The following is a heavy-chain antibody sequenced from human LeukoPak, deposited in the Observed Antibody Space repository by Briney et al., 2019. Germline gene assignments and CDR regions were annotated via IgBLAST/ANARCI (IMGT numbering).Heavy chain of an antibody. Sequence: PGGSLRLSCAASGFTFSSYGMHWVRQAPGKGLEWGAVISYDGSNKYYADSVKGRFTISRDNSKNTLYLQMNSLRAEDTAVYYCAKGLYCSGGSCYPLPYYYGMDVWGQGTTVTVSS. D-gene: IGHD2-15*01. J-gene: IGHJ6*02. CDR1: GFTFSSYG. CDR2: ISYDGSNK. V-gene: IGHV3-30*18. CDR3: AKGLYCSGGSCYPLPYYYGMDV.